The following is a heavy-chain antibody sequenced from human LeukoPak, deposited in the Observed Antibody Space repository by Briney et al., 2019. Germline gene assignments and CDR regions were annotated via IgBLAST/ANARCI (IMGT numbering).Heavy chain of an antibody. D-gene: IGHD3-22*01. CDR1: GGTFSSYA. Sequence: GASVKVSCKASGGTFSSYAISWVRQAPGQGLEWMGGIIPIFGTANYAQKFQGRVTITADESTSTAYMELSSLRSEDTAVYYCTRMYYYDSSGYSHFDYWGQGTLVTVSS. V-gene: IGHV1-69*13. CDR3: TRMYYYDSSGYSHFDY. CDR2: IIPIFGTA. J-gene: IGHJ4*02.